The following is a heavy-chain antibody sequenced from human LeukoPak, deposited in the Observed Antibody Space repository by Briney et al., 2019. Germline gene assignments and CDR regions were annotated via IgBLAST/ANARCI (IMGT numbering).Heavy chain of an antibody. J-gene: IGHJ4*02. CDR3: AKRAPGGNYGLDY. CDR1: GFTFTSFA. CDR2: ISGGGGTT. V-gene: IGHV3-23*01. D-gene: IGHD1-26*01. Sequence: GGSLRLSCAASGFTFTSFAMNWVRQAPGKGLEWVSVISGGGGTTYYAESVKGRFTISRDNSKNTLFLQINSLRAENTAVYYCAKRAPGGNYGLDYWGQGTLVTVSS.